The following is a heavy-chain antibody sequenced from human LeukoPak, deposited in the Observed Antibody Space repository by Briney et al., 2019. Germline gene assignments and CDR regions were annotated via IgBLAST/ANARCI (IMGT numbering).Heavy chain of an antibody. CDR2: INTDGSST. V-gene: IGHV3-74*01. CDR1: GFTFSSNW. D-gene: IGHD3-3*01. J-gene: IGHJ5*02. CDR3: AKGTYDFSS. Sequence: SGGSLRPSCAASGFTFSSNWMHWVRQAPGKGLVWVSRINTDGSSTSYADSVKGRFTISRDNAKDTLYPQMNSLGAEDTAVYYCAKGTYDFSSWGQGTLVTVSS.